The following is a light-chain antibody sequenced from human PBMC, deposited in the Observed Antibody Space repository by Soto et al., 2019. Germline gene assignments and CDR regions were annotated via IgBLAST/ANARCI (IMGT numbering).Light chain of an antibody. CDR2: DAT. J-gene: IGKJ5*01. Sequence: EIVMTQSPPILSVSPWERAALSCRASQSIRSNLVWYQQKPGQAPRLVIYDATNRATGIPARFGGSGSGTDFTLTISSLEREDFAVYYCQQRQYWPPITFGQGTRLEI. CDR1: QSIRSN. V-gene: IGKV3-11*01. CDR3: QQRQYWPPIT.